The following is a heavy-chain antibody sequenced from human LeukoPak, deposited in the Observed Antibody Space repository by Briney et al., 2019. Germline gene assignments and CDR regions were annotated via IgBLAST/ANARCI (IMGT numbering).Heavy chain of an antibody. V-gene: IGHV1-69*04. CDR1: VGTFNNYA. J-gene: IGHJ6*02. CDR3: ARVLSCTGGSCYSIYGMDA. CDR2: IIPILDIA. Sequence: SVKVSCKASVGTFNNYAIGWVRQAPGQGLEWMGRIIPILDIAKYAQKFQGRVMITADKSTGTAYMELSSLRSDDTAVYYCARVLSCTGGSCYSIYGMDAWGQGTTVTVSS. D-gene: IGHD2-15*01.